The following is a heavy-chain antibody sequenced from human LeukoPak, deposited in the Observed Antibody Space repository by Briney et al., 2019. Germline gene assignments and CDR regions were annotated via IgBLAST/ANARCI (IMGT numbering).Heavy chain of an antibody. CDR1: VGSISSYY. V-gene: IGHV4-59*01. CDR3: ARASHLGSVRGVINWFDP. CDR2: IYYSGST. Sequence: SETLSLTCTVSVGSISSYYGSWIRQPPGKGLEWIGYIYYSGSTNYNPSLKSRVTISVDTSKTQFSLKLSSVTAADTAVYYCARASHLGSVRGVINWFDPWGQGTLVTVSS. J-gene: IGHJ5*02. D-gene: IGHD3-10*01.